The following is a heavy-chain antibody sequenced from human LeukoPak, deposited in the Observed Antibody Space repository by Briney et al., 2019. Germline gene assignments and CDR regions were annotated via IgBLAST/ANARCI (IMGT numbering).Heavy chain of an antibody. CDR1: GYTFTGYY. D-gene: IGHD7-27*01. CDR2: INPNSGGA. CDR3: AREAGDADAFDI. J-gene: IGHJ3*02. V-gene: IGHV1-2*02. Sequence: GASVKVSCKASGYTFTGYYMHWVRQAPGQGLEWMGWINPNSGGANYAQKFQGSVTMTRDTSISTAYMELRRLRSDETAVYYCAREAGDADAFDIWGQGTWSPSLQ.